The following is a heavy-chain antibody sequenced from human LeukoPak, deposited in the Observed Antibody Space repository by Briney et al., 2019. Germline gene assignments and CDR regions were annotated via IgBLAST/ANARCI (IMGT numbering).Heavy chain of an antibody. CDR2: FDPEDGET. Sequence: ASVKVSCKVSGYTLTELSMHWERQAPGKGLEWMGGFDPEDGETIYAQKFQGRVTMTEDTSTDTAYMELSSLRSEDTAVYYCATGEPNRYYYDSSGYLGYWGQGTLVTVSS. CDR3: ATGEPNRYYYDSSGYLGY. V-gene: IGHV1-24*01. J-gene: IGHJ4*02. CDR1: GYTLTELS. D-gene: IGHD3-22*01.